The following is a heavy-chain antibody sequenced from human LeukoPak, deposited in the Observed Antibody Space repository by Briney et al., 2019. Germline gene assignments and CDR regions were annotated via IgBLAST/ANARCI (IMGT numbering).Heavy chain of an antibody. V-gene: IGHV3-48*04. CDR1: GFTFSGAW. CDR2: ISSSGSTI. Sequence: QPGGSLRLSCTASGFTFSGAWMTWVRQAPGKGLEWVSYISSSGSTIYYADSVKGRFTISRDNAKNSLYLQMNSLRAEDTAVYYCAELGITMIGGVWGKGTTVTISS. J-gene: IGHJ6*04. CDR3: AELGITMIGGV. D-gene: IGHD3-10*02.